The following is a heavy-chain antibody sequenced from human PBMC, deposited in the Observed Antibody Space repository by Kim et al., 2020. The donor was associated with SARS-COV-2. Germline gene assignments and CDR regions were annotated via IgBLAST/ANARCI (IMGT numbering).Heavy chain of an antibody. V-gene: IGHV3-33*01. CDR2: IWYDGSNK. J-gene: IGHJ4*02. CDR3: ARDGGYCSGGSCYPEEYYFDY. CDR1: GFTFSSYG. Sequence: GGSLRLSCAASGFTFSSYGMHWVRQAPGKGLEWVAVIWYDGSNKYYADSVKGRFTISRDNSKNTLYLQMNSLRAEDTAVYYCARDGGYCSGGSCYPEEYYFDYWGQGTLVTVSS. D-gene: IGHD2-15*01.